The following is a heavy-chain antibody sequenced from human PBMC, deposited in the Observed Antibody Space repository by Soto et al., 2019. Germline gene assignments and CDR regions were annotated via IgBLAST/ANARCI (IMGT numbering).Heavy chain of an antibody. CDR2: ISYDGSNK. Sequence: GGSLRLSCAASGFTFSSYAMHWVRQAPGKGLEWVAVISYDGSNKYYADSVKGRFTISRDNSKNTLYLQMNSLRSEDTAVYYCARAPPAPGIAAAGSVLYYYYMDVWGKGTTVTVSS. J-gene: IGHJ6*03. CDR1: GFTFSSYA. CDR3: ARAPPAPGIAAAGSVLYYYYMDV. D-gene: IGHD6-13*01. V-gene: IGHV3-30-3*01.